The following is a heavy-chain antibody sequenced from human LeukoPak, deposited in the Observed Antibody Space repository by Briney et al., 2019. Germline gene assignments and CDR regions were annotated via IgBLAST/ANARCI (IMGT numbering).Heavy chain of an antibody. V-gene: IGHV4-59*12. Sequence: PSETLSLTCTVSGGSISNYYWSWIRQPPGKGLEWIGYISYSGSTNNNPSLKSRVTMSVDTSKNQFSLKLSSVTAADTAVYYCAREGDDYHGDYWGQGALVTVSS. CDR3: AREGDDYHGDY. CDR2: ISYSGST. CDR1: GGSISNYY. J-gene: IGHJ4*02. D-gene: IGHD5-12*01.